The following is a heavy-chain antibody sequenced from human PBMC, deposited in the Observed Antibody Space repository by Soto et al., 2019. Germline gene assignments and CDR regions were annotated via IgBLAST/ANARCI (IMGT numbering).Heavy chain of an antibody. J-gene: IGHJ6*02. CDR2: ISSSSSTI. CDR3: ATDDRNYDILTGYYYYGMDV. D-gene: IGHD3-9*01. CDR1: GFTFSSYS. Sequence: PGGSLRLSCAASGFTFSSYSMNWVRQAPGKGLEWVSYISSSSSTIYYADSVKGRFTISRDNAKNSLYLQMNSLRDEDTAVYYCATDDRNYDILTGYYYYGMDVWGQGTTVTVSS. V-gene: IGHV3-48*02.